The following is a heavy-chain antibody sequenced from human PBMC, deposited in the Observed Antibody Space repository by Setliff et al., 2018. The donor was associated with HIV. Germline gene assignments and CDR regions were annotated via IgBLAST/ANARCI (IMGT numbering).Heavy chain of an antibody. CDR1: GYTFTNCW. D-gene: IGHD3-10*01. Sequence: PGESLKISCKGSGYTFTNCWIAWVRQMPGKGLEWMGMIYPGDSDTRYSPSFQGQVTISADKSISTAYLQWSGLKASDTAMYYCARLSGDTDYYYYYYMDVWGKGTTVTVSS. V-gene: IGHV5-51*01. CDR2: IYPGDSDT. J-gene: IGHJ6*03. CDR3: ARLSGDTDYYYYYYMDV.